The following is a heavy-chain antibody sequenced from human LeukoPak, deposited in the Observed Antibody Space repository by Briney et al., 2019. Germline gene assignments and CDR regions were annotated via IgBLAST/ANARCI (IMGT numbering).Heavy chain of an antibody. CDR3: SGPRITMVRGDYYYGMDV. V-gene: IGHV4-4*02. CDR2: IYHSGST. D-gene: IGHD3-10*01. CDR1: GGSISSSNW. J-gene: IGHJ6*02. Sequence: SETLSLTCAVSGGSISSSNWWSWVRQPPGKGLEWIGEIYHSGSTNYNPSLKSRVTISVDKSKNQFSLKLSSVTAADTAVYYCSGPRITMVRGDYYYGMDVWGQGTTVTVSS.